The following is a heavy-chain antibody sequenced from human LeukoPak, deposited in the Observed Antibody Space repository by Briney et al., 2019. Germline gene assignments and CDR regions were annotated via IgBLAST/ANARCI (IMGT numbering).Heavy chain of an antibody. Sequence: PGGSLRLSCAVSGLTFSSSWMDWVRQAPGKGLEWVASINPEGSEKYSADSVKGRFTISRDNAKNSLYLQMDSLRAEDTAVYYCARTTEPLYYYYYGMDVWGQGTTVTVSS. J-gene: IGHJ6*02. CDR1: GLTFSSSW. V-gene: IGHV3-7*01. CDR3: ARTTEPLYYYYYGMDV. CDR2: INPEGSEK. D-gene: IGHD4-17*01.